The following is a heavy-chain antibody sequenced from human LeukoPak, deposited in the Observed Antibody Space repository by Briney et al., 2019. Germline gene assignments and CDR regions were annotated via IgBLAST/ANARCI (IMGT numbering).Heavy chain of an antibody. D-gene: IGHD3-10*01. CDR1: GFTVSSNY. CDR2: ISGSGGST. CDR3: AKGLWSMFDP. J-gene: IGHJ5*02. Sequence: GGSLRLSCAASGFTVSSNYMSWVRQAPGKGLEWVSAISGSGGSTYYADSVKGRFTISRDNSKNTLYLQMNSLRAEDTAVYYCAKGLWSMFDPWGQGTLVTVSS. V-gene: IGHV3-23*01.